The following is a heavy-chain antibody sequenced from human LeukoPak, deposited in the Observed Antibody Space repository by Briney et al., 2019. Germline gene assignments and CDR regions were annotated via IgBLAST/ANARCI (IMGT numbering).Heavy chain of an antibody. Sequence: SETLSLTCTDSGGSISSSSYYWGWIRQPPGKGLEWIGSIYYSGSTYYNPSLKSRVTISVDTSKNQFSLKLSSVTAADTAVYYCARGPVGATWSDYWGQGTLVTVSS. J-gene: IGHJ4*02. CDR1: GGSISSSSYY. CDR3: ARGPVGATWSDY. V-gene: IGHV4-39*07. CDR2: IYYSGST. D-gene: IGHD1-26*01.